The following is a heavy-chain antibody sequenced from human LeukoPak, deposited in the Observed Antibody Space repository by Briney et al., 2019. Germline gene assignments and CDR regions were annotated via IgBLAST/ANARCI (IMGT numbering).Heavy chain of an antibody. CDR3: ARVSSPVPAAMGGDYYYYYGMDV. Sequence: GGSLRLSCAASGFTFSSYSMNWVRQAPGKGLEWVSSISSSSSYIYYADSVKGRFTISRDNAKNSLYLQMNSLRAEDTAVYYCARVSSPVPAAMGGDYYYYYGMDVWGKGTRSPSPQ. D-gene: IGHD2-2*01. CDR2: ISSSSSYI. CDR1: GFTFSSYS. V-gene: IGHV3-21*01. J-gene: IGHJ6*04.